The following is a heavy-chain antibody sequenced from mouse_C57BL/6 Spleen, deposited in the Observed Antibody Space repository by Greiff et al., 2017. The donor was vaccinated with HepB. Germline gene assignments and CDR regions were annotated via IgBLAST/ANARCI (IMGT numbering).Heavy chain of an antibody. CDR1: GFTFSSYA. D-gene: IGHD1-1*01. Sequence: EVKLVESGGGLVKPGGSLKLSCAASGFTFSSYAMSWVRQTPEKRLEWDATISAGGSYTYYPDNVKGRFTISRDNAKNNLYLQMSHLKSEDTAMYYCARDRDYGSPCDYWGQGTTLTVSS. V-gene: IGHV5-4*01. CDR2: ISAGGSYT. J-gene: IGHJ2*01. CDR3: ARDRDYGSPCDY.